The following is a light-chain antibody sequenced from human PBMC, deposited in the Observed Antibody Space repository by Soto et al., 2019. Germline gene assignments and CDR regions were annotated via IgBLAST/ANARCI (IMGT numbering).Light chain of an antibody. CDR3: QQRSNWT. Sequence: ELVFTQSPCTLSLSTGERATLSCRASQSVSSSYLAWYQQKPGQAPRLLIHGASTRATGFPARFSGSGSGTDFTLTISSLEPEDFAVYYCQQRSNWTFGQGTKVDIK. V-gene: IGKV3D-20*02. CDR1: QSVSSSY. CDR2: GAS. J-gene: IGKJ1*01.